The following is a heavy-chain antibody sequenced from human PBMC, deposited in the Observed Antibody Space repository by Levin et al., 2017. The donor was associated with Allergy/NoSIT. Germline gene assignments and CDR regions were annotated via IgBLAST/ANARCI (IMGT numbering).Heavy chain of an antibody. Sequence: ASVKVSCAASGFTFSSYAMSWVRQAPGKGLEWVSAISGSGGSTYYADSVKGRFTISRDNSKNTLYLQMNSLRAEDTAVYYCAKSPHYRPPGWFDPWGQGTLVTVSS. CDR2: ISGSGGST. CDR3: AKSPHYRPPGWFDP. J-gene: IGHJ5*02. CDR1: GFTFSSYA. D-gene: IGHD3-16*02. V-gene: IGHV3-23*01.